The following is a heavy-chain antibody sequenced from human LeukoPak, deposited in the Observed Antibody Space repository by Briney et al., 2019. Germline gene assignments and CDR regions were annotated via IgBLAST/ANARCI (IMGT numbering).Heavy chain of an antibody. V-gene: IGHV3-21*01. Sequence: GGSLRLSCVASGFSFSSYSMNWVRQGPGKGLEWVSTISSGTGIYIYYADSVRGRFTIPRDNAKNSLYLQMNSLRAEDTAVYYCARCSGVFGSSGYWGEGTRVTVSS. CDR1: GFSFSSYS. J-gene: IGHJ4*02. CDR3: ARCSGVFGSSGY. D-gene: IGHD6-6*01. CDR2: ISSGTGIYI.